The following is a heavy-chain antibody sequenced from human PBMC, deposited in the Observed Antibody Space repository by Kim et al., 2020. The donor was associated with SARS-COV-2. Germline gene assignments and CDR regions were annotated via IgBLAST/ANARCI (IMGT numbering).Heavy chain of an antibody. J-gene: IGHJ2*01. Sequence: SETLSLTCAVYGGSFSGYYWSWIRQPPGKGLEWIGEINHSGSTNYNTSLKSRATISVDTSKNQFSLKLSSVTAADTGVYYCARGRWFGELSPHSRYFDLWGRGTLITVSS. CDR3: ARGRWFGELSPHSRYFDL. CDR1: GGSFSGYY. CDR2: INHSGST. V-gene: IGHV4-34*01. D-gene: IGHD3-10*01.